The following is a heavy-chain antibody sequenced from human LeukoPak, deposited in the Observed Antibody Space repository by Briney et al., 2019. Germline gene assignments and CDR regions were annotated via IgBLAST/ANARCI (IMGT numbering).Heavy chain of an antibody. D-gene: IGHD6-6*01. V-gene: IGHV1-69*04. CDR1: GGTFSSYA. CDR2: IIPIFGIA. J-gene: IGHJ5*02. CDR3: TRASSAEQLVTA. Sequence: SVKVSCRASGGTFSSYAISWVRQAPGQGLEWMGRIIPIFGIANYAQKFQGRVTITADKSTSTAYMELSSLRSEDTAVYYCTRASSAEQLVTAWGQGTLVTVSS.